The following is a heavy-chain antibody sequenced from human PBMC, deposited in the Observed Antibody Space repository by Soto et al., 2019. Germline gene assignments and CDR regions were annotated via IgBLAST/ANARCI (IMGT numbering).Heavy chain of an antibody. CDR1: GGTFSSYA. J-gene: IGHJ6*02. CDR3: ARVGPSSWIDYYYYGMDV. Sequence: QVQLVQSGAEVKKPGSSVKVSCKASGGTFSSYAISWVRQAPGQGLEWMGGIIPIFGTANYAQKFQGRVTITADKSTRTAYMELSSLRSEDTAVYYCARVGPSSWIDYYYYGMDVWGQGTTVTVSS. CDR2: IIPIFGTA. V-gene: IGHV1-69*06. D-gene: IGHD6-13*01.